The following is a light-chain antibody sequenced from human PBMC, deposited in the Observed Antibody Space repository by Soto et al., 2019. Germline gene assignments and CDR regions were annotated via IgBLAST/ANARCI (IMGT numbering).Light chain of an antibody. CDR1: QSISSY. V-gene: IGKV1-39*01. Sequence: DIQMTQSPSSLSASVGDRVTITCRASQSISSYLNWYQQKPGKAPKLLIYAASSLQSGVPSRFSGSGSGKDFTLNIRSLQPEDFANYYCQQSYITPPGTLAQGTNVDVK. CDR2: AAS. CDR3: QQSYITPPGT. J-gene: IGKJ1*01.